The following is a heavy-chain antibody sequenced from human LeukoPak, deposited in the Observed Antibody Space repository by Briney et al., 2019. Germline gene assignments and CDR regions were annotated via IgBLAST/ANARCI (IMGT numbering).Heavy chain of an antibody. CDR3: ARAGGGATIGAFDI. V-gene: IGHV1-69*06. Sequence: GASVKVSCKASGGTFSSYAISWVRQAPGQGLEWMGGIIPIFGTANYAQKFQGRVTITADKSTSTAYMELSSLRSEDTAVYYCARAGGGATIGAFDIWGQGTMVTVSS. D-gene: IGHD1-26*01. J-gene: IGHJ3*02. CDR2: IIPIFGTA. CDR1: GGTFSSYA.